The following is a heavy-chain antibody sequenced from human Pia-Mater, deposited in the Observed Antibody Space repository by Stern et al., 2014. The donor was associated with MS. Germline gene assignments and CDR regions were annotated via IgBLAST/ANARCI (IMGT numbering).Heavy chain of an antibody. CDR2: IKEDGSEQ. CDR1: GFTFRGHW. CDR3: AREAVSCSGGSCSDDAFDI. Sequence: EVQLEESGGGLVQPGGSLRLSCAASGFTFRGHWMTWVRQAPGKGLEWVANIKEDGSEQFYVDFVKGRFTISRDNAKNSLYLQMNSLRAEDTAVYYCAREAVSCSGGSCSDDAFDICGQGTMVTVSS. D-gene: IGHD2-15*01. V-gene: IGHV3-7*01. J-gene: IGHJ3*02.